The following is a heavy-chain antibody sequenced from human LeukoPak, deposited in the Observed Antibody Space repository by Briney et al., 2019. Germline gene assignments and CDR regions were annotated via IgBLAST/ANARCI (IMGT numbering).Heavy chain of an antibody. D-gene: IGHD6-13*01. CDR3: ARGFGYSSSRHSAFDI. J-gene: IGHJ3*02. CDR1: GGSFSGDY. Sequence: SETLSLTCAVYGGSFSGDYWSWIRQPPGKGLEWIGEINHSGSTNYNPSLKSRVTISVDTSKNQFSLKLSSVTAADTAVYYCARGFGYSSSRHSAFDIWGQGTMVTVSS. CDR2: INHSGST. V-gene: IGHV4-34*01.